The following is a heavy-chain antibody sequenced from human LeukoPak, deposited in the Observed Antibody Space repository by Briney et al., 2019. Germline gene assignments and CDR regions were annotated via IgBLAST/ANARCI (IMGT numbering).Heavy chain of an antibody. CDR3: ARVPSSSYHYYYYMDV. Sequence: SVKVSCKASGGTFSSYAISWVRQAPGQGLEWMGGIIPIFGTANYAQKFQGRVTITADKSTSTAYMELSSLRSEDTAVYYCARVPSSSYHYYYYMDVWGKGTTVTVSS. CDR2: IIPIFGTA. D-gene: IGHD6-6*01. J-gene: IGHJ6*03. CDR1: GGTFSSYA. V-gene: IGHV1-69*06.